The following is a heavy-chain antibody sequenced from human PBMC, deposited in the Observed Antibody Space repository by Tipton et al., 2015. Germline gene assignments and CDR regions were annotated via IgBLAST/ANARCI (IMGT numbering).Heavy chain of an antibody. CDR3: ARQPLMGGAAAMGH. V-gene: IGHV3-73*01. CDR2: IRSKVNSYAT. Sequence: QLVQSGGEVKKPGESLKISCKVSGYTFSNHWIGWVRQMPGKGLEWAGRIRSKVNSYATEYGTSVIGRFTFSRDDSQNTAYLQMNSLKTEDTAVYYCARQPLMGGAAAMGHWGQGTLVTVSA. CDR1: GYTFSNHW. D-gene: IGHD2-2*01. J-gene: IGHJ4*02.